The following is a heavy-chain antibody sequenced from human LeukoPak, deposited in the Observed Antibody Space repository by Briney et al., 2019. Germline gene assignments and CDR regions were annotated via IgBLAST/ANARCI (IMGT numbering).Heavy chain of an antibody. CDR3: TTRSPARYCSDGACYSSADY. V-gene: IGHV3-15*01. CDR1: KFAFSSYA. D-gene: IGHD2-15*01. J-gene: IGHJ4*02. Sequence: GGSLRLSCAASKFAFSSYAMSWVRQAPGKGLEWVGHIKSKVDGGTPDYVAPVKGRFTISRDDSRNTLYLQMSSLNTEDTAVYYCTTRSPARYCSDGACYSSADYWGQGTLVTVSS. CDR2: IKSKVDGGTP.